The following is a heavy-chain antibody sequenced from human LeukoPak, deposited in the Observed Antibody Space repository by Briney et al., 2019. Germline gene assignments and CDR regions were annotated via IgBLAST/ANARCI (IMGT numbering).Heavy chain of an antibody. CDR3: ARDRGYSTFDI. CDR2: MDQDGTEK. V-gene: IGHV3-7*05. D-gene: IGHD5-18*01. Sequence: PGGSLRLSCAASGFTFSSYAMSWVRQAPGKGLEWVANMDQDGTEKNYVDSVKGRFTISRDNAKNLLYVQMNSLRAEDTAVYYCARDRGYSTFDIWGQGTMVTVSS. CDR1: GFTFSSYA. J-gene: IGHJ3*02.